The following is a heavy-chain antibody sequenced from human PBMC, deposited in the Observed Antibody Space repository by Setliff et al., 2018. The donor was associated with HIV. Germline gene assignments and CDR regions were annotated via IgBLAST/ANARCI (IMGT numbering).Heavy chain of an antibody. Sequence: KPSETLSLTCTVYGRSLSGYYWSWIRQPPGKGLEWIGEINQSGSTNYNPSLKSRVTISVDTSKNQLSLNVTSVTAADTAVYYCARSSRGYCSGGSCYGFDPWGQGNLVTVSS. CDR3: ARSSRGYCSGGSCYGFDP. CDR2: INQSGST. D-gene: IGHD2-15*01. J-gene: IGHJ5*02. CDR1: GRSLSGYY. V-gene: IGHV4-34*01.